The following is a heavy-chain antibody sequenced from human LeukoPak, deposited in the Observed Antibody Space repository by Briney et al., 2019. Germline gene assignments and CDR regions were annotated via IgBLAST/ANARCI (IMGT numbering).Heavy chain of an antibody. CDR3: AGLSSVAARPGWADP. Sequence: ASVKVSCKASRYTFTDYYIHWVRQAPGQGLEWMGWIDPKSGGTNYAQKFQGRVTMTRDTSISTAYMEVSSLRSDDTAIYYCAGLSSVAARPGWADPWGQGTLVTVSS. CDR2: IDPKSGGT. D-gene: IGHD6-6*01. V-gene: IGHV1-2*02. J-gene: IGHJ5*02. CDR1: RYTFTDYY.